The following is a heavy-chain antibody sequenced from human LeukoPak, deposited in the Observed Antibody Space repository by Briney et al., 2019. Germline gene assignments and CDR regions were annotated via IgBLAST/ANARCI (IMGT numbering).Heavy chain of an antibody. CDR3: AKRGSYYYYMDV. CDR2: IKQDGSNE. J-gene: IGHJ6*03. Sequence: GGSLRLSCAASGFTFSSYWMSWVRQAPGKGLEWVANIKQDGSNENYAASVKGRFTISRDTSKNTLYLQMNSLRAEDTAVYYCAKRGSYYYYMDVWGKGTTVTVSS. CDR1: GFTFSSYW. D-gene: IGHD3-10*01. V-gene: IGHV3-7*01.